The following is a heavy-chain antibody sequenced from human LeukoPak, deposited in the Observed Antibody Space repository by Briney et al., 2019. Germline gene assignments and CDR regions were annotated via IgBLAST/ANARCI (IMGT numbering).Heavy chain of an antibody. CDR3: ARAGVAAAGEFDY. V-gene: IGHV4-59*01. CDR1: GGSISSYY. Sequence: SETLSLTCTVSGGSISSYYWSWIRQPPGKGLEWIGYIYYSGSTNYNPSLKSRVTISVDTSKNQFSLKLISVTAADTAVYYCARAGVAAAGEFDYWGQGTLVTVSS. D-gene: IGHD6-13*01. CDR2: IYYSGST. J-gene: IGHJ4*02.